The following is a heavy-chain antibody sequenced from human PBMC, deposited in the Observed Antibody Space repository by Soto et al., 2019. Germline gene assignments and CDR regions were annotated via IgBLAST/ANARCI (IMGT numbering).Heavy chain of an antibody. CDR2: IYYSGKT. J-gene: IGHJ4*02. CDR1: GASITSTTYF. V-gene: IGHV4-39*01. CDR3: AKNLPRTGRFDY. Sequence: ASETLSLTCSLSGASITSTTYFWAWIRQPPGKGLEWVGSIYYSGKTHCNPSLKSRTTISVDRSRNQFSLQVSSVTAADTAVYYCAKNLPRTGRFDYWGQGTVVTVSS.